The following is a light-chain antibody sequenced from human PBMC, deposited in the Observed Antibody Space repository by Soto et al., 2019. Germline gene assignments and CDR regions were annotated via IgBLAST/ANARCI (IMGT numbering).Light chain of an antibody. CDR2: RNN. Sequence: QSVLTQPASVSGSPGESITVSCFGSTSNIGSNYVYWYQQLPGTAPKLLIYRNNQRPSGVPDRFSGSKSGTSASLAISGLRSDDEDDYFCATWDDSLNGFYVFGIGTKLTV. CDR3: ATWDDSLNGFYV. J-gene: IGLJ1*01. CDR1: TSNIGSNY. V-gene: IGLV1-47*01.